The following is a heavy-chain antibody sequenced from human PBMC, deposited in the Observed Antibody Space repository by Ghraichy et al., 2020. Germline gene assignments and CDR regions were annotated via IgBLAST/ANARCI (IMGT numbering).Heavy chain of an antibody. CDR1: GGSFSGYY. V-gene: IGHV4-34*01. Sequence: SETLSLTCAVYGGSFSGYYWSWIRQPPGKGLEWIGEINHSGSTNYNPSLKSRVTISVDTSKNQFSLKLSSVTAADTAVYYCARDSVKTYYDFWSGYHPPSFNYGMDVWGQGTTVTVSS. CDR2: INHSGST. CDR3: ARDSVKTYYDFWSGYHPPSFNYGMDV. J-gene: IGHJ6*02. D-gene: IGHD3-3*01.